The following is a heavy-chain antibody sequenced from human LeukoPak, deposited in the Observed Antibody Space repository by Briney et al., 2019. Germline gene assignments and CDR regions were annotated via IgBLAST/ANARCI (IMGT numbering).Heavy chain of an antibody. CDR3: ARDYSGKYTTDY. CDR2: IWYDGSNK. V-gene: IGHV3-33*01. CDR1: GFTFSSCG. D-gene: IGHD1-26*01. Sequence: GGSLRLSCAASGFTFSSCGMHWVRQAPGKGLEWVAVIWYDGSNKYYADSVKGRFTISRDNSKNTLYLQLNSLRAEDTAVYYCARDYSGKYTTDYWGQGTLVSVSS. J-gene: IGHJ4*02.